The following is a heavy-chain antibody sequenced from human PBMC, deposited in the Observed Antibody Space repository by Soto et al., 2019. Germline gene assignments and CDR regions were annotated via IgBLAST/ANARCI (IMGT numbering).Heavy chain of an antibody. CDR1: GDTFIKYD. J-gene: IGHJ4*02. V-gene: IGHV1-8*01. CDR2: MNPSNGNA. D-gene: IGHD6-25*01. Sequence: QVQLVQSGAEVKKPGASVKVSCKASGDTFIKYDINWVRQATGQGLEWMGWMNPSNGNAGYAQNFRGRVTMTSNTSITTAYMELSDLRYEDTAVYYCARRKERSGPNYFDVWGQGTLVTVSS. CDR3: ARRKERSGPNYFDV.